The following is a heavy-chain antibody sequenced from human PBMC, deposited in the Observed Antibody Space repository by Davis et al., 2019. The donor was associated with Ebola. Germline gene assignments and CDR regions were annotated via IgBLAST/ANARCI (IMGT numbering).Heavy chain of an antibody. D-gene: IGHD5-18*01. CDR3: ARGLDTAMVTYVDY. CDR1: GGSISSYY. Sequence: PGGSLRLSCTVSGGSISSYYWSWIRQPPGKGLEWIGSIYHSGSTYYNPSLKSRVTISVDTSKNQFSLKLSSVTAADTAVYYCARGLDTAMVTYVDYWGQGTLVTVSS. CDR2: IYHSGST. J-gene: IGHJ4*02. V-gene: IGHV4-38-2*02.